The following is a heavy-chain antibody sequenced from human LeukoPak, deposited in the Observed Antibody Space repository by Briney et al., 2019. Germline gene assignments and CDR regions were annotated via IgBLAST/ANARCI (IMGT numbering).Heavy chain of an antibody. Sequence: GESLKISRKGSGYSFTSYWIGWVRQMPGKGLEWMGIIYPGDSDTRYSPSFQGQVTISADKSISTAYLQWSSLKASDTAMYYCVRLMGSGSYYNIYYGMDVWGQGTTVTVSS. J-gene: IGHJ6*02. V-gene: IGHV5-51*01. CDR3: VRLMGSGSYYNIYYGMDV. CDR1: GYSFTSYW. CDR2: IYPGDSDT. D-gene: IGHD3-10*01.